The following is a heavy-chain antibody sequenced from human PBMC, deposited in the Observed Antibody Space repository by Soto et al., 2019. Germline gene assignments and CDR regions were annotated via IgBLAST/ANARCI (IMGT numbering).Heavy chain of an antibody. Sequence: HGESLKISCQGSGYIFTIYWIGWVRQMPGKGLEWMGIIYPSDSDTRYSPSFQGQVTISADQSINTAYLQWDSLKASDTAIYYCARPANTVADHFDLWGQGTPVTVSS. J-gene: IGHJ4*02. CDR3: ARPANTVADHFDL. V-gene: IGHV5-51*01. CDR1: GYIFTIYW. D-gene: IGHD4-17*01. CDR2: IYPSDSDT.